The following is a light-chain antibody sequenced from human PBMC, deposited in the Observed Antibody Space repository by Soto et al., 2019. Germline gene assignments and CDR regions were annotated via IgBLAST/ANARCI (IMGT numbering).Light chain of an antibody. Sequence: EIVLTQSPATLSLSPGERATLSCRASQSLLSSYLAWYQQKPGQAPRLLIYGASSRATGVPDRFSGSGSGTDFTLTITRLVPEDFAMYYCQQHFDLRTFGQGTKVDIK. CDR2: GAS. CDR1: QSLLSSY. V-gene: IGKV3-20*01. CDR3: QQHFDLRT. J-gene: IGKJ1*01.